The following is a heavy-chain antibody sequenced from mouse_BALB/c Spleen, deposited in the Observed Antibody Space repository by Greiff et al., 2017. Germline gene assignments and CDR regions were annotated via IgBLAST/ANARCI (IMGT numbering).Heavy chain of an antibody. Sequence: VQVVESGGGLVQPGGSLRLSCATSGFTFTDYYMSWVRQPPGKALEWLGFIRNKANGYTTEYSASVKGRFTISRDNSQSILYLQMNTLRAEDSATYYCARDKLGDYWGQGTTLTVSS. CDR1: GFTFTDYY. CDR2: IRNKANGYTT. CDR3: ARDKLGDY. D-gene: IGHD4-1*01. J-gene: IGHJ2*01. V-gene: IGHV7-3*02.